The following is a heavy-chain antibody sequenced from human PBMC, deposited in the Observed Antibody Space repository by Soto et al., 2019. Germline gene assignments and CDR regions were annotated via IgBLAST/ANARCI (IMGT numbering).Heavy chain of an antibody. J-gene: IGHJ5*02. CDR3: VRDGTKTLRDWFDP. Sequence: SENLSLTCTVSGGSMSSYYWTWMRQPPGKGLEWIGFIHYGGGTVYNPALRSRVMMSVDTSKKQFSLKLRSVTAADTAVYYCVRDGTKTLRDWFDPWGQGISVTVSS. CDR2: IHYGGGT. V-gene: IGHV4-59*12. D-gene: IGHD1-1*01. CDR1: GGSMSSYY.